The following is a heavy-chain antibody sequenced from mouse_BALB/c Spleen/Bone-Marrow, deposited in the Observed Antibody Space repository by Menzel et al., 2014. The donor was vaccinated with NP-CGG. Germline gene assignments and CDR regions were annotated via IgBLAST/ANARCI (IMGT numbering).Heavy chain of an antibody. J-gene: IGHJ1*01. CDR2: IYPGDGSS. Sequence: VQRVEPGPELVKPGASVKMSCKASGYSFTSYYIHWVKQRPGQGLEWIGWIYPGDGSSKYNEKFKGKTTLTADKSSSTVYMLISSLTSEDSAIYFCARGSSFSYWYFDVWGAGTTVTVSS. D-gene: IGHD1-1*01. V-gene: IGHV1S56*01. CDR1: GYSFTSYY. CDR3: ARGSSFSYWYFDV.